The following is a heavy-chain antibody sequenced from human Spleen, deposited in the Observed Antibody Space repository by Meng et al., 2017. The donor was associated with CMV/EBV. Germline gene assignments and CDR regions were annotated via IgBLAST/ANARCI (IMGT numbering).Heavy chain of an antibody. V-gene: IGHV3-53*01. CDR1: GFNVTSNY. CDR3: ARGVTLNCNWGGAFDS. Sequence: GESLKISCAASGFNVTSNYMTWVRQAPGKGLEWISVIYGGGSTYYADSVKGRFTISKDNSKNTLYLQMSRLRAEDTAVYYCARGVTLNCNWGGAFDSWGQGTLVTVSS. CDR2: IYGGGST. J-gene: IGHJ4*02. D-gene: IGHD7-27*01.